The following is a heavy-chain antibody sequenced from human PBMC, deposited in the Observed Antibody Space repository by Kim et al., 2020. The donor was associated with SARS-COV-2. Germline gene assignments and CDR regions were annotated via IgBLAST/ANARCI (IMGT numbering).Heavy chain of an antibody. V-gene: IGHV3-20*01. CDR3: ARERHLGYYDMDV. Sequence: GGSLRLSCVASGFTFDTYGMSWVRQVPGKGLEWVSGINWNGGSTGYADSVKGRFNISRDKAKNSLYLLMNSLRVEDTALYHCARERHLGYYDMDVWRQGT. CDR2: INWNGGST. CDR1: GFTFDTYG. J-gene: IGHJ6*02.